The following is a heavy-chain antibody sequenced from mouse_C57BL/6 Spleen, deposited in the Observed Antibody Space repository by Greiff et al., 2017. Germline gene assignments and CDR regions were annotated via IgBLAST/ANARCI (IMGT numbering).Heavy chain of an antibody. V-gene: IGHV1-82*01. CDR3: ARETDYGSSYWYFDV. J-gene: IGHJ1*03. Sequence: VQLQESGPELVKPGASVKISCKASGYAFSSSWMNWVKQRPGKGLEWIGRIYPGDGDTNYNGKFKGKDTLTADKSSSTAYMQLSSLTSEDSAVYFCARETDYGSSYWYFDVWGTGTTVTVSS. D-gene: IGHD1-1*01. CDR1: GYAFSSSW. CDR2: IYPGDGDT.